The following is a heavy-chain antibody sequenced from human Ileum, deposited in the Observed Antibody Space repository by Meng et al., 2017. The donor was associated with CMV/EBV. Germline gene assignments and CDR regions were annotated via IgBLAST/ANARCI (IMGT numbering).Heavy chain of an antibody. CDR1: GYTLPDYN. J-gene: IGHJ5*02. D-gene: IGHD3-16*02. CDR3: ARVCQYVWGSYRCFDP. CDR2: IKPHSGNT. Sequence: SGYTLPDYNIYWVRQASGQGFEWMGWIKPHSGNTGYTQKFQGRVTMTRDTSISTAYMELSSLRSDDTAVYYCARVCQYVWGSYRCFDPWGQGTLVTVSS. V-gene: IGHV1-8*01.